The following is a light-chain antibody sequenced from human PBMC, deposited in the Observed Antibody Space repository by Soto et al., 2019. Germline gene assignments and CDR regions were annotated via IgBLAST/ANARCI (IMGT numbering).Light chain of an antibody. CDR3: NSHGGSNNFWV. CDR1: SSDVGAYNS. J-gene: IGLJ3*02. Sequence: QSALTQPPSASESPGQSVTISCTGTSSDVGAYNSVSCYQQHPGKAPRLMIYEVNKRPSGVPDRFSGSKSGNTASLTVSGLQAEDEADYYCNSHGGSNNFWVFGGGTKLTVL. CDR2: EVN. V-gene: IGLV2-8*01.